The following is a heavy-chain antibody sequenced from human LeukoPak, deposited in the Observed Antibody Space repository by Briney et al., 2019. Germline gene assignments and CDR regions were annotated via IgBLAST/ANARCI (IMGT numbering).Heavy chain of an antibody. CDR2: INPNSGGT. J-gene: IGHJ4*02. D-gene: IGHD3-22*01. V-gene: IGHV1-2*04. CDR1: GYTFTGYY. Sequence: TSVKVSCKASGYTFTGYYMHWVRQAPGQGLEWMGWINPNSGGTNYAQKFQGWVTMTRDTSISTAYMELSRLRSDDTAVYYCAREHWLSDDSSGPLDYWGQGTLVTVSS. CDR3: AREHWLSDDSSGPLDY.